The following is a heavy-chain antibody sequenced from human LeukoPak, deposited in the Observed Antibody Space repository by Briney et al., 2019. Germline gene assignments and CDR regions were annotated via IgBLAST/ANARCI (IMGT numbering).Heavy chain of an antibody. Sequence: EASVKVSCKASGYTFTSYYMHWVRQAPGQGLEWMGIINPSGGSTSYAQKFQGRVTMTRDTSTSTVYMELSSLRSEDTAVYYCARAALGSYGAYVGSYIDYWGQGTLVTVSS. D-gene: IGHD4-17*01. J-gene: IGHJ4*02. CDR2: INPSGGST. CDR1: GYTFTSYY. V-gene: IGHV1-46*01. CDR3: ARAALGSYGAYVGSYIDY.